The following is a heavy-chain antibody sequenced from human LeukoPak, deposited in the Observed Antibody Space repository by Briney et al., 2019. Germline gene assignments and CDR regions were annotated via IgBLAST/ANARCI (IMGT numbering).Heavy chain of an antibody. CDR1: GFTFSSYS. D-gene: IGHD3-10*01. Sequence: GGSLRLSCAASGFTFSSYSMNWVRQAPGKGLEWVSYISSSSSTIYYADSVKGRFTISRDNAKNSLYLQMNSLRAEDTAVYYCARAYTPYGSGSYFVGYWGQGTLVTVSS. CDR2: ISSSSSTI. V-gene: IGHV3-48*04. J-gene: IGHJ4*02. CDR3: ARAYTPYGSGSYFVGY.